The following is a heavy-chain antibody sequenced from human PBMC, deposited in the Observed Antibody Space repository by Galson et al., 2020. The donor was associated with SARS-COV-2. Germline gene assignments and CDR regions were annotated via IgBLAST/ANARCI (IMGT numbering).Heavy chain of an antibody. CDR2: FYYNVNT. Sequence: SETLSLTCSVSGDSITNYYWSWIRQPPGKGLEWIGFFYYNVNTNYNPSLKGRVTISVDRSKNQFSLQLNSVTAADTAVYHCARQGYTYSYDYWGQGTLVAVSS. V-gene: IGHV4-59*08. CDR1: GDSITNYY. CDR3: ARQGYTYSYDY. J-gene: IGHJ4*02. D-gene: IGHD5-18*01.